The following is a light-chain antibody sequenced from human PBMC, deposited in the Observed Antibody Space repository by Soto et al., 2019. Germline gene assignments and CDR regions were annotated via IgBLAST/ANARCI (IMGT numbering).Light chain of an antibody. Sequence: EIVMTQSPATLSVSPGDRATLSCRASQTINSNLAWYQQKPGQAPRLLINGASIRFTGIPARFSGSGSGTAFTLTISSLQSEDLAVYYCQQYNNWPPYTFGQGTKLEIK. CDR1: QTINSN. CDR3: QQYNNWPPYT. J-gene: IGKJ2*01. V-gene: IGKV3-15*01. CDR2: GAS.